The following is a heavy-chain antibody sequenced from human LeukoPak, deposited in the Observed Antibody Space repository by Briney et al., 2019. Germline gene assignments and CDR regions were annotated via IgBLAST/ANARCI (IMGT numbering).Heavy chain of an antibody. V-gene: IGHV4-59*01. J-gene: IGHJ3*02. CDR2: IYYSGST. Sequence: PSETLSLTCTVSGGSISSYYWSWIRQPPGKGLEWIGYIYYSGSTKYKPSLKSRVTISVDTSKKQFSLKLSAVRAADTAVYYCARGRFLDAFDIWGQGRMVTVCS. CDR1: GGSISSYY. CDR3: ARGRFLDAFDI. D-gene: IGHD3-3*01.